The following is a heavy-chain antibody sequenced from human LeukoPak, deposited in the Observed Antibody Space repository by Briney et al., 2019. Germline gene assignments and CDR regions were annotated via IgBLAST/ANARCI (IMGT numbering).Heavy chain of an antibody. Sequence: GASVKVSCKASGYTFTSYGISWVRQAPGQGLEWMGWISAYNHNTNHAQKFQGRVTMTIDTSTTTVYMELRSLRSDDTAIYYCARDLMYCDTMSCYDGDFDYWGQGTPVTVSS. D-gene: IGHD2-2*01. V-gene: IGHV1-18*01. J-gene: IGHJ4*02. CDR3: ARDLMYCDTMSCYDGDFDY. CDR1: GYTFTSYG. CDR2: ISAYNHNT.